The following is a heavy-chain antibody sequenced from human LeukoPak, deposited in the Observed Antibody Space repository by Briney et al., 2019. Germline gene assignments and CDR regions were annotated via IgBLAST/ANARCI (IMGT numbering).Heavy chain of an antibody. Sequence: GGSLRLSCAASGFTFSNTWMHWVRLAPGKGLVWVSRIKNDGTRTDYADPVKGRITVSRDNAKNTLYLQMNSLRVEDTAVYYCARAIREYKFDYWGQGDLVTVSS. CDR2: IKNDGTRT. CDR3: ARAIREYKFDY. D-gene: IGHD1-1*01. V-gene: IGHV3-74*01. J-gene: IGHJ4*02. CDR1: GFTFSNTW.